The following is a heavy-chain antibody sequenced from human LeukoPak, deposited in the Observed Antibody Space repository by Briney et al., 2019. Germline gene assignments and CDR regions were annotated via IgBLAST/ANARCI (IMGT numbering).Heavy chain of an antibody. J-gene: IGHJ4*02. CDR2: ISSSSSYI. V-gene: IGHV3-21*01. CDR3: ASYSSLDY. CDR1: GFTFSSYS. D-gene: IGHD6-19*01. Sequence: PGGSLRLSCAASGFTFSSYSMNWVRQAPGKGLEWVSSISSSSSYIYYADSVKGRFTISRDNSKNTLYLQMNSLRAEDTAVYYCASYSSLDYWGQGTLVTVSS.